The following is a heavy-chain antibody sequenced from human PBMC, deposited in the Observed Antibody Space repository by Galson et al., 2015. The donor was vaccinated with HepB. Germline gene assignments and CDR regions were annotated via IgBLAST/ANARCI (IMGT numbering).Heavy chain of an antibody. Sequence: SLRLSCAASGFPFGNYALNWVRQAPGKGLEWVSSISGSAATTHYADSVNGRFSISRDNSKHTLYLQMNNLKTEDTAVYYCARDARSMIFGVAMKPYYFDYWGQGTLVTVSP. J-gene: IGHJ4*02. D-gene: IGHD3/OR15-3a*01. CDR1: GFPFGNYA. CDR2: ISGSAATT. V-gene: IGHV3-23*01. CDR3: ARDARSMIFGVAMKPYYFDY.